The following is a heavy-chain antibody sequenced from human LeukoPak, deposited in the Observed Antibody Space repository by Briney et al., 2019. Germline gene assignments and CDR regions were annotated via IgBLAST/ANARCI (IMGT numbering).Heavy chain of an antibody. J-gene: IGHJ4*02. CDR3: ARASFYSGYDAYYFDY. Sequence: PSETLSLTCTVSGGSISSGGYCGSWIRQHPGKGLEWIGYIYYSGSTYYNPSLKSRVTISVDTSKTQFSLKLSSVTAADTAVYYCARASFYSGYDAYYFDYWGQGTLVTVSS. CDR1: GGSISSGGYC. V-gene: IGHV4-31*03. CDR2: IYYSGST. D-gene: IGHD5-12*01.